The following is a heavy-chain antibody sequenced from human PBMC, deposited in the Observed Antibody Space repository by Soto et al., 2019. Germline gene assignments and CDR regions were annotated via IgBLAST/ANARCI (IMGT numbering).Heavy chain of an antibody. CDR2: ISSSSSTI. CDR3: ARDHYDYVGEIGGMDV. Sequence: HPGGSLRLSCAASGFTFSSYSMNWVRQAPGKGLEWVSYISSSSSTIYYADSVKGRFTISRDNAKNSLYLQMNSLRAEDTAVYYCARDHYDYVGEIGGMDVWGQGTTVTVSS. CDR1: GFTFSSYS. J-gene: IGHJ6*02. D-gene: IGHD3-16*01. V-gene: IGHV3-48*01.